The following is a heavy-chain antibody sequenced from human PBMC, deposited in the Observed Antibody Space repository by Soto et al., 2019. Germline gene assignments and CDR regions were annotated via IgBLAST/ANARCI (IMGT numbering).Heavy chain of an antibody. V-gene: IGHV3-74*01. CDR2: INSDGSST. D-gene: IGHD2-8*01. Sequence: GGSLRLSCAASGFTFSGYWMHWVRQAPGKGLLWISRINSDGSSTNYADSVQGRFIISRDNAKNTLDLQMNSLRAEDTAVYYCARPACSDGVCYIDYWGQGIQVTVS. CDR1: GFTFSGYW. CDR3: ARPACSDGVCYIDY. J-gene: IGHJ4*02.